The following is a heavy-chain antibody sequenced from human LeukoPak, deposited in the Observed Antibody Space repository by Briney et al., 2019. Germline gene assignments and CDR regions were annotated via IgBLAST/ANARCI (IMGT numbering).Heavy chain of an antibody. D-gene: IGHD6-13*01. Sequence: GGSLRLSCAASGFTFSSYEMNWVRQAPGKGLEWVSYISSSGSTIYYADSVKGRFTISRDNAKNSLYLQMNSLRAEDTAVYYCARDAGSSWTDFDYWGQGTLVTVSS. J-gene: IGHJ4*02. CDR2: ISSSGSTI. CDR1: GFTFSSYE. V-gene: IGHV3-48*03. CDR3: ARDAGSSWTDFDY.